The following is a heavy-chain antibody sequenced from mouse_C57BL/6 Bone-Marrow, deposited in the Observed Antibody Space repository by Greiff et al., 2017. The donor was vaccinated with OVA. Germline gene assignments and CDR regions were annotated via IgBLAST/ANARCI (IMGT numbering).Heavy chain of an antibody. CDR3: ARNNYGSSYWYFDV. D-gene: IGHD1-1*01. V-gene: IGHV2-9-1*01. CDR1: GFSFTSYA. J-gene: IGHJ1*03. Sequence: QVQLKESGPGLVAPSQSLSITCTVSGFSFTSYAISWVRQPPGKGLEWLGVIWTGGGTNYNSALKSRLSISKDNSKSQVFLKMNSLQTDDTARYYCARNNYGSSYWYFDVWGTGTTVTVSS. CDR2: IWTGGGT.